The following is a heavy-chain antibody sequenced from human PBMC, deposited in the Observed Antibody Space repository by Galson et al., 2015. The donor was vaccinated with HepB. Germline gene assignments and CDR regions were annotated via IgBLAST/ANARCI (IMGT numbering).Heavy chain of an antibody. Sequence: CAASGFTFSSYAMSWVRQAPGKGLEWVSAISGSGGSTYYADSVKGRFTISRDNSKNTLYLQMNSLRAEDTAVYYCAKDDLLETYYYDSSGPPHYFDYWGQGTLVTVSS. V-gene: IGHV3-23*01. CDR3: AKDDLLETYYYDSSGPPHYFDY. CDR1: GFTFSSYA. D-gene: IGHD3-22*01. CDR2: ISGSGGST. J-gene: IGHJ4*02.